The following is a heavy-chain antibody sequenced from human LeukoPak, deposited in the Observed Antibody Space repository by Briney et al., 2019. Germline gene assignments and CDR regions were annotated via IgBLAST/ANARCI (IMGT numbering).Heavy chain of an antibody. D-gene: IGHD3-16*02. CDR3: ARDLSAAVILSGLL. Sequence: ASVKVSCKASGYTFTSYAMHWVRQAPGQRLEWMGWINAGNGNTKYSQKFQGRVSITRDTSASTAYMELSSLRSEDTAVYYCARDLSAAVILSGLLWGQGTLVTVSS. CDR2: INAGNGNT. J-gene: IGHJ4*02. V-gene: IGHV1-3*01. CDR1: GYTFTSYA.